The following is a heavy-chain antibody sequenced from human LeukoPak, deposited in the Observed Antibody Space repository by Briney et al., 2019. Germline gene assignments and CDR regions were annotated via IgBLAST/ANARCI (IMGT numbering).Heavy chain of an antibody. V-gene: IGHV1-69*13. Sequence: SVKVSCKASGGTLSRYAISWVRQAPGQGPEWMGGIIPIFGTTNYAQKFQGRVTITADESTSTAYMGLSSLRSEDTAVYYCARIVGIASRGYFDYWGQGTLVTVSS. CDR3: ARIVGIASRGYFDY. CDR2: IIPIFGTT. D-gene: IGHD3-10*01. J-gene: IGHJ4*02. CDR1: GGTLSRYA.